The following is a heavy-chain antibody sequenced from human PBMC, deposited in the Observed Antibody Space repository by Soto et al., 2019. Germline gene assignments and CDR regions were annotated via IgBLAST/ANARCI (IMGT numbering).Heavy chain of an antibody. CDR3: ARLIAAAGNDDY. Sequence: SVKVSCKASGGTFSSYAISWVRQAPGQGLEWMGGIIPIFGTENYAQKFQGRVTITEDESTSTDYMELSRLRSEDTAVYYCARLIAAAGNDDYWGQGNMVAVSS. CDR2: IIPIFGTE. V-gene: IGHV1-69*13. J-gene: IGHJ4*02. D-gene: IGHD6-13*01. CDR1: GGTFSSYA.